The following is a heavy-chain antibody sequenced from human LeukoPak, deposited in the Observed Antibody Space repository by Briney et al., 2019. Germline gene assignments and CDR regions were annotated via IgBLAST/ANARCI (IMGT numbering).Heavy chain of an antibody. CDR3: ARDSSDY. V-gene: IGHV3-30-3*01. Sequence: GGSLRLSCAASGFTFRNYAMSWVRQAPGKGLEWVAVISYDGSKKADSVKGRFTISRDNSKNTLYLQMTSLRAEDTAVYYCARDSSDYWGQGTLVTVSS. CDR2: ISYDGSKK. J-gene: IGHJ4*02. CDR1: GFTFRNYA.